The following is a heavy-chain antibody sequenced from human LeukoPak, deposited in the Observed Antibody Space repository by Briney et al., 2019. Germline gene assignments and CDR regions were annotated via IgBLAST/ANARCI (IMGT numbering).Heavy chain of an antibody. V-gene: IGHV4-4*07. CDR1: GGSISNYY. J-gene: IGHJ6*04. D-gene: IGHD3-9*01. CDR3: ARAEAYYDILTGLVMDV. Sequence: PSETLSLTCTVSGGSISNYYWSWIRQPAGKGLEWIGRIYTSGSTNYNPSLKSRVTMSVDTSKNQFSLKLSSVTAADTAVYYCARAEAYYDILTGLVMDVWGKGTTVTVSS. CDR2: IYTSGST.